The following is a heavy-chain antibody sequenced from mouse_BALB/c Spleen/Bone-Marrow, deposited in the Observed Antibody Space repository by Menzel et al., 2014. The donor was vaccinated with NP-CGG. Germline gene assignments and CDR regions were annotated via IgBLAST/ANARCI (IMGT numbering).Heavy chain of an antibody. CDR2: IRLKSDNYAT. Sequence: EVQGVESGGGLVQPGGSMKLSCFASGFTFSNYWMNWVRQSPEKGLEWVAEIRLKSDNYATHYAESVKGRFTISRDDSKSSVYLQTNNLRAEDTGIYFCTTGFAYWGQGTLVTVSA. CDR3: TTGFAY. V-gene: IGHV6-6*02. CDR1: GFTFSNYW. J-gene: IGHJ3*01.